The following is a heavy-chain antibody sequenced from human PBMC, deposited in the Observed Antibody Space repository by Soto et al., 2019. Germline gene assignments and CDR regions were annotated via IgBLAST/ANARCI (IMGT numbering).Heavy chain of an antibody. CDR3: ARVEADKPFDY. CDR2: INSDGSST. J-gene: IGHJ4*02. Sequence: GGSLRLSCAASGFTFSTYWLHWVRQAPGKGLVWVSRINSDGSSTSYADSVKGRFTISRDNAKNTLYLQMNSLRAEDTAVYYCARVEADKPFDYWGQGTLVTASS. V-gene: IGHV3-74*01. CDR1: GFTFSTYW.